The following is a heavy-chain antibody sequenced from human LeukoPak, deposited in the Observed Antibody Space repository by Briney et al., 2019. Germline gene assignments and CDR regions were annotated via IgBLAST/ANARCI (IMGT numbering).Heavy chain of an antibody. CDR2: MNPNSGNT. CDR1: GYTFTSYD. V-gene: IGHV1-8*03. Sequence: ASVKVSCKASGYTFTSYDINWVRQATGQGLEWMGWMNPNSGNTGYAQKFQGRVTITRDTSASTAYMELSSLRSEDTAVYYCASQVSRFYYYGMDVWGQGTTVTVSS. D-gene: IGHD2-8*01. CDR3: ASQVSRFYYYGMDV. J-gene: IGHJ6*02.